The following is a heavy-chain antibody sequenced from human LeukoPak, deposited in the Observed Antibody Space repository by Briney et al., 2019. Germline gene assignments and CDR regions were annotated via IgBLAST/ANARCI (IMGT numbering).Heavy chain of an antibody. J-gene: IGHJ4*02. CDR3: ARGNSGSYFDS. CDR2: IYYSGST. Sequence: SETLSLTCTVSGGSISSYYWSWIRQPPGKGLEWIGYIYYSGSTNYNPSLKSRVTISVDTSKSQFSLKLSSVTAADTAVYYCARGNSGSYFDSWGQGTLVTVSS. V-gene: IGHV4-59*08. CDR1: GGSISSYY. D-gene: IGHD1-26*01.